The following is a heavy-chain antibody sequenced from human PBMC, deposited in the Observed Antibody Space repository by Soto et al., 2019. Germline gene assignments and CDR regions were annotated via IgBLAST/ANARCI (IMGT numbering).Heavy chain of an antibody. CDR1: GYIFVNYG. J-gene: IGHJ6*02. CDR3: VMVDNYVTPTPQNV. Sequence: QVQLVQSGDEVKKPGASVKVSCKASGYIFVNYGIAWVRQAQRQGLEWMGWISHYTGNTHSASKVQGRLTMTTDTSTSTAYMDMGSQTSDDTAVYYCVMVDNYVTPTPQNVGGQGTTGTVSS. V-gene: IGHV1-18*01. D-gene: IGHD3-16*01. CDR2: ISHYTGNT.